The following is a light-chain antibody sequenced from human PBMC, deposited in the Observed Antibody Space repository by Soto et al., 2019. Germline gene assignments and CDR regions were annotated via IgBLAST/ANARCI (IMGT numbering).Light chain of an antibody. Sequence: DIQMTQSPSTLSASVGDRFTITCRASESLNSWLAWYQQKPGRAPNLLIYKASSLQSGVPSRFSGSGSGTEFTLTISSLQPDDFATYYCQHYNSYSEAFGQGTKVDI. CDR3: QHYNSYSEA. J-gene: IGKJ1*01. V-gene: IGKV1-5*03. CDR2: KAS. CDR1: ESLNSW.